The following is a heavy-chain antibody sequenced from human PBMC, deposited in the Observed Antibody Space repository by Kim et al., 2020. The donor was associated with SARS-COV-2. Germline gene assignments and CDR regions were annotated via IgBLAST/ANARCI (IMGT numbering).Heavy chain of an antibody. D-gene: IGHD2-8*01. J-gene: IGHJ4*02. Sequence: YYNPSLKSRVTISVDTSKNQFSLKLSSVTAADTAVYYCARDGVVVSYFDYWGQGTLVTVSS. CDR3: ARDGVVVSYFDY. V-gene: IGHV4-30-2*04.